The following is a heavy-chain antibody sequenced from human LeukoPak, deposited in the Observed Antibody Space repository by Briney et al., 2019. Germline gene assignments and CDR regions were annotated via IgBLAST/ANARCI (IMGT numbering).Heavy chain of an antibody. D-gene: IGHD6-13*01. J-gene: IGHJ1*01. V-gene: IGHV7-4-1*02. CDR2: INTNTGNP. Sequence: ASVKVSCKASGYTFTSYTMNWVRQAPGQGLEWMGWINTNTGNPAYAQGFTGRFVFSLDTSVSTAYLQISSLKAEDTAVYYCARGGSSWYGGHAEYFQYWGQGTLVTVSS. CDR3: ARGGSSWYGGHAEYFQY. CDR1: GYTFTSYT.